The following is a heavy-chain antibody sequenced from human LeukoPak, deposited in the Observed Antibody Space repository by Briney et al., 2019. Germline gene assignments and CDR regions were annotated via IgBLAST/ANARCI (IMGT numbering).Heavy chain of an antibody. CDR3: ARDTGQSRYYYGMDV. J-gene: IGHJ6*02. D-gene: IGHD1-1*01. CDR2: IIPILGIA. Sequence: IIPILGIANYAQKFQGRVTITADKSTSTAYMELSSLRSEDTAVYYCARDTGQSRYYYGMDVWGQGTTVTVSS. V-gene: IGHV1-69*04.